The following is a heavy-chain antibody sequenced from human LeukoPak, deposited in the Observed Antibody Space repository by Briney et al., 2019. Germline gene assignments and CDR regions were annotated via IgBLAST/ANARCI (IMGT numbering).Heavy chain of an antibody. CDR1: GFTFSSYG. D-gene: IGHD1-26*01. CDR3: AKWELYSGGFDY. Sequence: GRSLRLSCAASGFTFSSYGMHWVRQAPGKGLEWVAVISYDGSNKYYADSVKGRFTISRDNSKNTLYLQMNSLRAEDTALYYCAKWELYSGGFDYWGQGTLVTVS. CDR2: ISYDGSNK. V-gene: IGHV3-30*18. J-gene: IGHJ4*02.